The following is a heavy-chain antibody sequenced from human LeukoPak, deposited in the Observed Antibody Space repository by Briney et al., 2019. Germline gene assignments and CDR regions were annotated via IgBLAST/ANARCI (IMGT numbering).Heavy chain of an antibody. CDR1: GFTFSDYS. CDR2: ISRRSRHV. V-gene: IGHV3-21*01. Sequence: PGGSLRLSCTASGFTFSDYSMNWVRQAPGKGLELVSSISRRSRHVYYAGSVKSRFTISRDNAWNSLYLQMNSLRAEDMAVYFCVRDLLGSGSTTAYLHHWGQGTLVTVSS. J-gene: IGHJ1*01. CDR3: VRDLLGSGSTTAYLHH. D-gene: IGHD1-1*01.